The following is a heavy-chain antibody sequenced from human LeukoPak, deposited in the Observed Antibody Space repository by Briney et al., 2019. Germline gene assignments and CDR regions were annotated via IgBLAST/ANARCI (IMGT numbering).Heavy chain of an antibody. D-gene: IGHD4-17*01. J-gene: IGHJ3*02. CDR2: IYYSGST. Sequence: SETLSLTCTVSGGSISSSSYYWGWIRQPPGKGLEWIGSIYYSGSTYYNPSLKSRVTISVDTSKNQFPLKLSSVTAADTAVYYCARTPFNYYGDYLTNAFDIWGQGTMVTVSS. CDR3: ARTPFNYYGDYLTNAFDI. CDR1: GGSISSSSYY. V-gene: IGHV4-39*01.